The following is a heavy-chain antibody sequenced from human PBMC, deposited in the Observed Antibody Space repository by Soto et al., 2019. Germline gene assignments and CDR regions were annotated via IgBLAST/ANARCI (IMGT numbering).Heavy chain of an antibody. CDR1: GFTFSSYA. J-gene: IGHJ4*02. V-gene: IGHV3-30-3*01. CDR2: ISYDGSNK. D-gene: IGHD6-19*01. CDR3: VSIGSGGYSARGHSFPFDY. Sequence: GGSLRLSCAASGFTFSSYAMHWVRQAPGKGLEWVAVISYDGSNKYYADSVKGRFTISRDNSKNTLYLQMNRLSAEDTAGYYCVSIGSGGYSARGHSFPFDYWGQGTLVPVSS.